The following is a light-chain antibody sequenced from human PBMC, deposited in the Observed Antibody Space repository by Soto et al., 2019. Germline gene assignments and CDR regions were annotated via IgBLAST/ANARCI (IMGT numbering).Light chain of an antibody. CDR3: QQRSNWLT. Sequence: EIVLTQSPATLSLSPGERATLSCRASQSISSNLAWYQQKPGQAPRLLIYDASTRATGIPARFSGTRSGADFPLTISSLEPEYFAVYYCQQRSNWLTFGGGTTVDIK. CDR1: QSISSN. V-gene: IGKV3-11*01. J-gene: IGKJ4*01. CDR2: DAS.